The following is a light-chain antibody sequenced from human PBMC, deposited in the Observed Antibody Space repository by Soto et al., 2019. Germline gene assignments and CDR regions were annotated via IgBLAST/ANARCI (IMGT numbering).Light chain of an antibody. Sequence: DIQMTQSPSTLSGSVGDRVTITCRASQGISSWLAWYQQKPGKAPKLLIYAASSLQSGVPSRFSGSGSGTDFTLTISRLQPDDFATYYCQQYNIYPWTFGQGTKVDIK. J-gene: IGKJ1*01. V-gene: IGKV1D-16*01. CDR1: QGISSW. CDR2: AAS. CDR3: QQYNIYPWT.